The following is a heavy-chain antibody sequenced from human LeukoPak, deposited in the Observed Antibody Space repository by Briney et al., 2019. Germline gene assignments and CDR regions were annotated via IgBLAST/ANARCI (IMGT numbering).Heavy chain of an antibody. CDR1: GFTFSSYG. Sequence: GRSLRLSCAASGFTFSSYGMHWVRQAPGWGLEWVAVISYDGSNKYYADSVKGRFTISRDNSKNTLYLQMNSLRAEDTAVYYCAKDLHYWGQGTLVTVSS. J-gene: IGHJ4*02. CDR3: AKDLHY. CDR2: ISYDGSNK. V-gene: IGHV3-30*18.